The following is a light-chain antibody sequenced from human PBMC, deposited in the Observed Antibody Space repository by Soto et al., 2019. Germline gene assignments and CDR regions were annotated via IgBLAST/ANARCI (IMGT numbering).Light chain of an antibody. J-gene: IGKJ4*01. Sequence: IQMTQSPSALSASVGDRVTITCQYSQDIAKYLNWYQQKPGNAPKLLIYDASELHAGVPSRFSGSGSGTDFTFTISSVKPEYVATYYCQQYDDLLSFGGGTKVEIK. CDR1: QDIAKY. CDR3: QQYDDLLS. V-gene: IGKV1-33*01. CDR2: DAS.